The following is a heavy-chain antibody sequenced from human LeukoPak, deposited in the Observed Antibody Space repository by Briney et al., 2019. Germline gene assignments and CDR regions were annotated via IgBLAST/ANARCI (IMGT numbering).Heavy chain of an antibody. CDR3: ARVLDYYGSGTRDFDY. CDR1: GYSISTGYY. V-gene: IGHV4-38-2*02. D-gene: IGHD3-10*01. CDR2: MYHSGST. J-gene: IGHJ4*02. Sequence: SETLSLTCTVSGYSISTGYYWGWIRQPPVKGLEWIGSMYHSGSTYYNPSLKSRVTMSADTSKNQFSLKLNSVTAADTAVYYCARVLDYYGSGTRDFDYWGQGILVTVSS.